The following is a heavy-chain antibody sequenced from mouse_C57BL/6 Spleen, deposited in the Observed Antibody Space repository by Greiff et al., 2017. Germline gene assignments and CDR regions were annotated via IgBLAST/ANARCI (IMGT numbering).Heavy chain of an antibody. D-gene: IGHD1-1*01. CDR3: AKEGPHYYGSRHYFDY. J-gene: IGHJ2*01. Sequence: VQLQQPGAELVRPGSSVKLSCKASGYTFTSYWMDWVKQRPGQGLEWIGNIYPSDSETHYNQKFKDKATLTVDKSSSTAYMQLSSLTSEDSAVYYCAKEGPHYYGSRHYFDYWGQGTTLTVSS. CDR2: IYPSDSET. V-gene: IGHV1-61*01. CDR1: GYTFTSYW.